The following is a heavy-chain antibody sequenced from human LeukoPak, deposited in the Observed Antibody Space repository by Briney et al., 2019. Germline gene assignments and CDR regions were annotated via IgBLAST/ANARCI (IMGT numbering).Heavy chain of an antibody. CDR3: ARARDIVVVPAAFGYYYYYMDV. D-gene: IGHD2-2*01. CDR2: ISAYNGNT. Sequence: ASVKVSCKASGYTFTSYGISWVRQAPGQGLEWMGWISAYNGNTNYAQKLQGRVTMTTDTSTSTAYMELRSLRSDGTAVYYCARARDIVVVPAAFGYYYYYMDVWGKGTTVTVSS. CDR1: GYTFTSYG. V-gene: IGHV1-18*01. J-gene: IGHJ6*03.